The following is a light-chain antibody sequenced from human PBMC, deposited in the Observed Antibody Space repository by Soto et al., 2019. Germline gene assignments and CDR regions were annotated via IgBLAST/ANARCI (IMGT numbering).Light chain of an antibody. Sequence: SVLPQPASASGSHGQRVTISCSGSTSNIGSNYVYWYQQLPGTAPKLLIYRNSQRPSGVPDRFSGAKSGTSASLAISGLRTEDEAHYSCATWADSLSAEISGTATKVTVL. CDR3: ATWADSLSAEI. CDR1: TSNIGSNY. V-gene: IGLV1-47*01. CDR2: RNS. J-gene: IGLJ1*01.